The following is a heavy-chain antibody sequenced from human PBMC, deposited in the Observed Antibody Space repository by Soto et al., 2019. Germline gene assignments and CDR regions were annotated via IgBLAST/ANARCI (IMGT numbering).Heavy chain of an antibody. D-gene: IGHD4-17*01. Sequence: SETLSLTCTVSGGSISRSSYYWGWIRQPPGKGLEWIGSIYYSGSTYYNPSLKSRVTISVDTSKNQSSLKLSSVTAADTAVYYCARHDYGGFGLWGQGTLVTVSS. CDR2: IYYSGST. CDR1: GGSISRSSYY. V-gene: IGHV4-39*01. CDR3: ARHDYGGFGL. J-gene: IGHJ4*02.